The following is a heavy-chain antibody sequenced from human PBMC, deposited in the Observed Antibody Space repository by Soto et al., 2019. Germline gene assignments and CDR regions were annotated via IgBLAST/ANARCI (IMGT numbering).Heavy chain of an antibody. CDR2: INAGNGNT. D-gene: IGHD6-13*01. V-gene: IGHV1-3*01. J-gene: IGHJ5*02. CDR1: GYTFTSYA. Sequence: ASVKVSCKASGYTFTSYAMHWVRQAPGQRLEWMGWINAGNGNTKYSQKFQGRVTITRDTSASTAYMELSSLRSEDTAVYYCARDPSSSWYTWFDPWGQGTLVTVSS. CDR3: ARDPSSSWYTWFDP.